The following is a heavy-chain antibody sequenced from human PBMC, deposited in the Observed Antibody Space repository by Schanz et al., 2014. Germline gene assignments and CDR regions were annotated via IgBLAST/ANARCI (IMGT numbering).Heavy chain of an antibody. CDR1: GFSFSSYA. D-gene: IGHD5-12*01. J-gene: IGHJ4*02. CDR3: ARKVVATIGVYYDN. Sequence: EVQLLESGGGLVEPGGSLRLSCAASGFSFSSYAMGWVRQARGKGLEWVSAMNESHSTIYYADSVRGRFTISRDNAENTLFLQMNSLRAEDTAVYYCARKVVATIGVYYDNWGQGTLVIVSS. V-gene: IGHV3-23*01. CDR2: MNESHSTI.